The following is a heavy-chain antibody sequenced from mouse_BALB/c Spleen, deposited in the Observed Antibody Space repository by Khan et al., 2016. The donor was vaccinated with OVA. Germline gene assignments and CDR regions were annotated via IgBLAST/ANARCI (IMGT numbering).Heavy chain of an antibody. CDR1: GYSITSGYG. V-gene: IGHV3-1*02. J-gene: IGHJ2*01. CDR3: ARTARIKY. Sequence: EVQLMESGPGLVKPSQSLSLTCTVTGYSITSGYGWNWIRQFPGNKLEWMGYIRYSGSTIYNPSLKSRTSFTRDTSKNQFFLQLNSVTTEDTATYYCARTARIKYWGQGTTLTVSS. D-gene: IGHD1-2*01. CDR2: IRYSGST.